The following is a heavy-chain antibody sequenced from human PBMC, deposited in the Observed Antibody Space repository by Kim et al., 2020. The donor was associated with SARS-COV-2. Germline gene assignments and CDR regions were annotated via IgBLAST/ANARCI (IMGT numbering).Heavy chain of an antibody. Sequence: ASVKVSCKASGYIFTAYYIHWVRQAPGQGLEWMGRINPNSGGRNYAQKFQGRVTMTRDTSISTAYMELSRLKSDDTAVYYCARDLDVGATIWDTFYAFDIWGQGTMVTVSS. D-gene: IGHD1-26*01. J-gene: IGHJ3*02. CDR2: INPNSGGR. CDR3: ARDLDVGATIWDTFYAFDI. CDR1: GYIFTAYY. V-gene: IGHV1-2*06.